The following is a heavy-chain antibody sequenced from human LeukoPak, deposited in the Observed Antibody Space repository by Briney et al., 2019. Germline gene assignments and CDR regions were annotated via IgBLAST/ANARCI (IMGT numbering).Heavy chain of an antibody. CDR2: IYHSGST. J-gene: IGHJ3*01. D-gene: IGHD4-11*01. Sequence: PSETLSLTCTVSGYSISSGYYWCWIRQPPGKGLEWIGSIYHSGSTSYNPSLKSRVTISLGTSKSQFSLKLSSVTAADTAVYYCARDLSSSSNYVDGTFDFWGQGTLVTVSS. CDR1: GYSISSGYY. V-gene: IGHV4-38-2*02. CDR3: ARDLSSSSNYVDGTFDF.